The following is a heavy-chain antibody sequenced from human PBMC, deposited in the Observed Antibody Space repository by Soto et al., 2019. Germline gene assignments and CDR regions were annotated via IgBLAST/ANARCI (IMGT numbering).Heavy chain of an antibody. CDR3: ARDGSPYDTSGYYYLY. D-gene: IGHD3-22*01. J-gene: IGHJ4*02. CDR1: GGTFSRYA. CDR2: IIPMFGKA. V-gene: IGHV1-69*01. Sequence: QVQLVQSGAEVKKPGSSVKVSCKASGGTFSRYAISWVRQAPGQGLEWMGGIIPMFGKANYAQKFQGRVTITADESTSTGYMELRSLLSEDTAVYYCARDGSPYDTSGYYYLYWGQGTLVTVSS.